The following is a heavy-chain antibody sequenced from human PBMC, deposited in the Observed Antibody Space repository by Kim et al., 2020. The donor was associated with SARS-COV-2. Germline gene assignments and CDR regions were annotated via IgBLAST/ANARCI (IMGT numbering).Heavy chain of an antibody. CDR3: AKAHLGSDYDILTGYYRHYYYYCMDV. V-gene: IGHV3-43*02. CDR2: ISGDGGST. D-gene: IGHD3-9*01. Sequence: GGSLRLSCAASGFTFDDYAMHWVRQAPGKGLEWVSLISGDGGSTYYADSVKGRFTISRDNSKNSLYLQMNSLRTEDTALYYCAKAHLGSDYDILTGYYRHYYYYCMDVWGQGTTVTVSS. CDR1: GFTFDDYA. J-gene: IGHJ6*02.